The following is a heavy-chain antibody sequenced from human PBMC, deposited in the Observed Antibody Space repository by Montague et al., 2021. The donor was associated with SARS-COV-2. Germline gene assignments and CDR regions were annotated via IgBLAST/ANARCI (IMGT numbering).Heavy chain of an antibody. CDR2: FYYSGST. CDR1: GGSITRHY. Sequence: SETLSLTCAVSGGSITRHYWSWIRQAPGKGLEWIGYFYYSGSTTYNPSLESRVTISVDTSKNQFSLKLSSVTAADTAVYYCARLSHKMPEAAFDIWGQGTMVTVSS. V-gene: IGHV4-59*08. J-gene: IGHJ3*02. CDR3: ARLSHKMPEAAFDI. D-gene: IGHD2-2*01.